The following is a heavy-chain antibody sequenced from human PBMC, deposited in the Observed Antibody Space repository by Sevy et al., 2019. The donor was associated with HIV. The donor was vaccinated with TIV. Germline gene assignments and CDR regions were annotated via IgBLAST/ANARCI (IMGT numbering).Heavy chain of an antibody. CDR3: ASGHPKYYDFWSGYILGTDV. J-gene: IGHJ6*02. CDR1: GFTFSSYA. Sequence: GGSLRLSCTASGFTFSSYAMHWVRQAPGKGLEWVAVISYAGSNKYYADSVKGRFTISRDNSKNTLYLQMNSLRAEDTAVYYCASGHPKYYDFWSGYILGTDVWGQGTTVTVSS. V-gene: IGHV3-30*04. CDR2: ISYAGSNK. D-gene: IGHD3-3*01.